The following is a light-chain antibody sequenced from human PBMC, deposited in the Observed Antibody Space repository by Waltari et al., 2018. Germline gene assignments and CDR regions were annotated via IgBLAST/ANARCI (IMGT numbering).Light chain of an antibody. J-gene: IGLJ2*01. Sequence: SSELTQDPAVSVALGQTVRITCPGDRLRTYYVSWFHQKPGQAPALVIYGKNNRPSGIPDRFSASSSGSTASLTIIGAQAEDEADYYCHSRDSSGDVVIGGGTKLTVV. CDR1: RLRTYY. CDR3: HSRDSSGDVV. CDR2: GKN. V-gene: IGLV3-19*01.